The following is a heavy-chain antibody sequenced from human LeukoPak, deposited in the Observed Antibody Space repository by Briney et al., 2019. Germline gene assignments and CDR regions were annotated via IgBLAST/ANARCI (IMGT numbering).Heavy chain of an antibody. V-gene: IGHV3-23*01. Sequence: PGGSLRLSCAASGFTFTGHTMTWLRQAPGKGLEWVSIIGGGDDRTYYADSVKGRFTISRDNSKNTPYLQMNSLRGEDTAVYYCAKDPNPFYDFWSGHKWGQGALVTVSS. CDR2: IGGGDDRT. CDR3: AKDPNPFYDFWSGHK. D-gene: IGHD3-3*01. J-gene: IGHJ4*02. CDR1: GFTFTGHT.